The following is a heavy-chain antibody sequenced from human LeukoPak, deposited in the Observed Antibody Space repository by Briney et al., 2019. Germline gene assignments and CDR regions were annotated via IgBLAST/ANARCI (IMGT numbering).Heavy chain of an antibody. CDR2: IWYDGSNK. J-gene: IGHJ3*02. Sequence: GGSLRLSGAASGFSCSSYAMGWVGQGPGKGLGWVAVIWYDGSNKYYADSVKGRFTISRDNSKNTLYLQMNSLRAEDTAVYYCARARATGDAFDIWGQGTMVTVSS. CDR3: ARARATGDAFDI. V-gene: IGHV3-33*08. CDR1: GFSCSSYA. D-gene: IGHD5-12*01.